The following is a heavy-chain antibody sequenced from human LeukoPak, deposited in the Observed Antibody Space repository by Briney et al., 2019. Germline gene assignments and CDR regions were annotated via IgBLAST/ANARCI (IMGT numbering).Heavy chain of an antibody. CDR3: ARDPFSVAGFNFDY. V-gene: IGHV3-74*01. J-gene: IGHJ4*02. Sequence: GGSLRLSCAASGSYWMHWVRQAPGKGLVWVSHINSDGSWTSYADSVKGRFTISKDNAKNTVYLQMNNLRAEDTAVYYCARDPFSVAGFNFDYWGQGTLVTVSS. CDR1: GSYW. D-gene: IGHD6-19*01. CDR2: INSDGSWT.